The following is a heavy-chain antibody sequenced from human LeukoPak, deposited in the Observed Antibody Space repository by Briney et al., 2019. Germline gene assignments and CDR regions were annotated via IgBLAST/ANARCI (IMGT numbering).Heavy chain of an antibody. J-gene: IGHJ4*02. CDR2: INPNSGGT. CDR3: ARDLRRVAAAGTPGY. D-gene: IGHD6-13*01. V-gene: IGHV1-2*02. CDR1: GYTFTGYY. Sequence: ASVKVSCKASGYTFTGYYMHWVRQAPGQGLEWMGWINPNSGGTNYAQKFQGRVTMTRDTSISTAYMELSRLRSDDTAVYYCARDLRRVAAAGTPGYWGQGTLVTVSS.